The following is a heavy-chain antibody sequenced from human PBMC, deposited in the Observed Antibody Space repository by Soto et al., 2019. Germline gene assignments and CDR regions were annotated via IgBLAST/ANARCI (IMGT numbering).Heavy chain of an antibody. D-gene: IGHD2-2*01. CDR2: IYQSGST. J-gene: IGHJ5*02. V-gene: IGHV4-30-2*01. Sequence: QLQLQESGSGLVKPSQTLSLTCAVSGGSISSGGYSWSWIRQPPGKGLEWIGYIYQSGSTYYNPSRRRRVTISVDRSKNQFCLELSSVYAAVTAVDSSARVPDRWGKGTLVTVSS. CDR3: ARVPDR. CDR1: GGSISSGGYS.